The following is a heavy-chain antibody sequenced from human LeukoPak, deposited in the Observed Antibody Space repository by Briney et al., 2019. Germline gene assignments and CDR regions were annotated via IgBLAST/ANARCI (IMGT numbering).Heavy chain of an antibody. CDR3: ARDPKWLDY. Sequence: GGSLRLSCAASGFTFSDYYMSWVRQAPGKGLERVANTNQEGSEKYYVDSVKGRFTISKDNAKNALYLQMNSLRAEDTAVYYCARDPKWLDYWGQGTLVTVSS. D-gene: IGHD5-12*01. J-gene: IGHJ4*02. CDR2: TNQEGSEK. V-gene: IGHV3-7*01. CDR1: GFTFSDYY.